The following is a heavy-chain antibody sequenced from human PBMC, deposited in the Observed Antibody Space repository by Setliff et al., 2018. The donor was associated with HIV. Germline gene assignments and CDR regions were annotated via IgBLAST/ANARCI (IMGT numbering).Heavy chain of an antibody. Sequence: SVKVSCKASGGTFSSYGITWVRQAPGQGLEWMGGSTPLLDTTNYAQKFQGRVAMTRDTSTNTVYMELSSLSSEDTAVYYCVRERAGGLFDYWGQGTLVTVSS. CDR2: STPLLDTT. D-gene: IGHD3-10*01. CDR1: GGTFSSYG. V-gene: IGHV1-69*05. J-gene: IGHJ4*02. CDR3: VRERAGGLFDY.